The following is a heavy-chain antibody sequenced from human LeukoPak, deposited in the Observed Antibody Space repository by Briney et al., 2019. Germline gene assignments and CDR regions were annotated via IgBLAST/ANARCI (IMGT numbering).Heavy chain of an antibody. CDR3: ASGAGTGDLFDY. D-gene: IGHD6-13*01. V-gene: IGHV3-7*03. CDR1: GFTFSSYW. CDR2: IKQDGSEK. J-gene: IGHJ4*02. Sequence: GGSLRLSCAASGFTFSSYWMSWVRQAPGKGLEWVAIIKQDGSEKYYVDSVKGRFTISRDNAKNSLYLQMNSLRAEDTAVYYCASGAGTGDLFDYWGQGTLVTVSS.